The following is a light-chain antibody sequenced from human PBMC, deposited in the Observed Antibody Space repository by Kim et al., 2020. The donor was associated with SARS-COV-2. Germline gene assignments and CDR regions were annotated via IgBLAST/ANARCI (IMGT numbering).Light chain of an antibody. CDR2: GAS. CDR3: QQYSSSSWT. Sequence: ENVLTQSPGTLSLSPGERATLSCRASQSVSSTYLAWYQQKPGQAPRLLIYGASSRATGVPDRFSGSGSGADFTLTISRLEPEDFAVYYCQQYSSSSWTFGQGTKVDIK. J-gene: IGKJ1*01. CDR1: QSVSSTY. V-gene: IGKV3-20*01.